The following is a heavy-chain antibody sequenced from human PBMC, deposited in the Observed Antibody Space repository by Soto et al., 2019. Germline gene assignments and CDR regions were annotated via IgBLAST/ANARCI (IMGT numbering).Heavy chain of an antibody. J-gene: IGHJ4*02. CDR1: GFTFSSYA. Sequence: ESGGGVVQPGRSLRLSCAASGFTFSSYAMHWVRQAPGKGLEWVAVISYDGSNKYYADSVKGRFTISRDNSKNTLYLQMNSLRAEDTAVYYCASSLAARPSPFDYWGQGTLVTVSS. D-gene: IGHD6-6*01. V-gene: IGHV3-30-3*01. CDR2: ISYDGSNK. CDR3: ASSLAARPSPFDY.